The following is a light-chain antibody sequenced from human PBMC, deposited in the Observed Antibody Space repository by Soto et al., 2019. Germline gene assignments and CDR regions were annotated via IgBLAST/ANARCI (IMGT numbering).Light chain of an antibody. Sequence: QSVLTQPASVSGSPGQSITISCTGTSSDVGYYNHVSWYQQHPGKAPKLMIYDVTNRPSGVSNRFFGSKSGNTASLTISGLQAEDEADYYCSSYASSSTYVFGTGTKLTVL. CDR2: DVT. J-gene: IGLJ1*01. CDR3: SSYASSSTYV. V-gene: IGLV2-14*03. CDR1: SSDVGYYNH.